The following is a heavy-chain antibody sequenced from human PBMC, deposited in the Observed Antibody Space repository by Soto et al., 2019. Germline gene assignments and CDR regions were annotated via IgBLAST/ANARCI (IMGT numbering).Heavy chain of an antibody. CDR3: ARGIDY. J-gene: IGHJ4*02. V-gene: IGHV4-31*03. CDR1: GGSISSGGYS. Sequence: QVQLQESGPGLVKPSQTLSLTCTVSGGSISSGGYSWSWIRQHPGKGLEWIGYIYYSGSTYYSPSVKSRLTISVDTSKNQFSLKLSSVTAADTAVYYCARGIDYWGQGTLVTVSS. CDR2: IYYSGST.